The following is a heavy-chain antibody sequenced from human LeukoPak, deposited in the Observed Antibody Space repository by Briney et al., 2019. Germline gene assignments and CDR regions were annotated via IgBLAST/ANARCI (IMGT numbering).Heavy chain of an antibody. V-gene: IGHV3-30*02. CDR2: IRYDGINK. Sequence: GGSLRLSCAASGFTFSSYGMHWVRQAPGKGLEWVAFIRYDGINKYYADSVKGRFTISRDNSKNTLYLQMNSLRAEDTAVYYCAREDGTPRFLYDFWSGPLGYFVWGKGTTVTVSS. J-gene: IGHJ6*04. CDR3: AREDGTPRFLYDFWSGPLGYFV. CDR1: GFTFSSYG. D-gene: IGHD3-3*01.